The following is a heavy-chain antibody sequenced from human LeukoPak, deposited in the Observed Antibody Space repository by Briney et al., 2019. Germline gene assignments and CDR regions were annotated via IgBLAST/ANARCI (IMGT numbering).Heavy chain of an antibody. V-gene: IGHV3-21*01. J-gene: IGHJ6*04. CDR1: GFTFSSYS. CDR2: ISSSSSYI. Sequence: GGSLRLSCAASGFTFSSYSMNWVRQAPGKGLEWVSSISSSSSYIYYADSVKGRFTISRDNPKNSLYLQMNSLRAEDTAVYYRPRDRGGWDGLDYYYSMDVWGKGTTVTVSS. D-gene: IGHD6-19*01. CDR3: PRDRGGWDGLDYYYSMDV.